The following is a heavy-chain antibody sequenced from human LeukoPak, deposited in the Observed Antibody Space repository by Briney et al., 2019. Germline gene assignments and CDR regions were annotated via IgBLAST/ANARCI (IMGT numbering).Heavy chain of an antibody. Sequence: QPGGSLRLSCAASGFTFSNYAMHWVRQAPGKGLEWVTVISSDGSVKLYADSVKGRLTISRDNPKNTLYLQMNGLRAEDTAVYFCAKRGVVIRVILVGFHKEAYYVDSWGQGALVTVSS. D-gene: IGHD3-22*01. CDR2: ISSDGSVK. CDR1: GFTFSNYA. J-gene: IGHJ4*02. V-gene: IGHV3-30*07. CDR3: AKRGVVIRVILVGFHKEAYYVDS.